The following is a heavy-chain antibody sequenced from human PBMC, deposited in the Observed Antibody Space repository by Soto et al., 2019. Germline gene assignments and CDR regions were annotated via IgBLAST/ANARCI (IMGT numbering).Heavy chain of an antibody. Sequence: QVQLVQSGAEVKKPGASVKVSCKASGYTFTGYYMHWVRQAPGQGLEWMGWINPNRGGTNYAQKFQGRVTMTRDTSISTAYMELSRLRSDDTAVYYCARRRVATNNWFDPWGQGTLVTVSS. J-gene: IGHJ5*02. D-gene: IGHD5-12*01. CDR1: GYTFTGYY. CDR3: ARRRVATNNWFDP. V-gene: IGHV1-2*02. CDR2: INPNRGGT.